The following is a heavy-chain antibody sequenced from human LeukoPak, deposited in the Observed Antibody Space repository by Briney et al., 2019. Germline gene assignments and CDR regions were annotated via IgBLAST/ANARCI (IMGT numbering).Heavy chain of an antibody. V-gene: IGHV1-18*01. CDR2: ISAYNGNT. CDR3: ARYDFWSGLPPCYMDV. CDR1: GYTFTSYG. Sequence: ASVKVSCKASGYTFTSYGISWVRQAPGQGLEWMGWISAYNGNTNYAQKLQGRVTLTTDTSTSTAYMELRSLRSGDTAVYYCARYDFWSGLPPCYMDVWGKGTTVTVSS. D-gene: IGHD3-3*01. J-gene: IGHJ6*03.